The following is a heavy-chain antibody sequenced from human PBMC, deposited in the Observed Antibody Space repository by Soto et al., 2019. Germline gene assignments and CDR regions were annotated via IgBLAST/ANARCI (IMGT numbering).Heavy chain of an antibody. D-gene: IGHD5-18*01. CDR1: GYIFTSYW. CDR3: ATGYSYGVP. Sequence: GESLKISCKGSGYIFTSYWISWVRQMPGKGLEWMGRIDPSASYTNYSPSFQGHVTISADKSISTAYLQWSSLKAADTAMYYCATGYSYGVPWGQGTLVTVSS. J-gene: IGHJ5*02. CDR2: IDPSASYT. V-gene: IGHV5-10-1*01.